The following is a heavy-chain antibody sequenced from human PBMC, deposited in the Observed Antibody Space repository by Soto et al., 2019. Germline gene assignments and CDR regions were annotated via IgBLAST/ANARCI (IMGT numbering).Heavy chain of an antibody. CDR1: GFTFSSYG. Sequence: QVQLVESGGGVVQPGRSLRLSCAASGFTFSSYGMHWVRQAPGKGLEWVAVIWYDGSNKYYADSVKGRFTISRDNSKNTLYEQMNSVRAEDSAVYYCARAFQGTGYHYGMDVWGRGTTVTGSS. D-gene: IGHD3-9*01. V-gene: IGHV3-33*01. J-gene: IGHJ6*02. CDR2: IWYDGSNK. CDR3: ARAFQGTGYHYGMDV.